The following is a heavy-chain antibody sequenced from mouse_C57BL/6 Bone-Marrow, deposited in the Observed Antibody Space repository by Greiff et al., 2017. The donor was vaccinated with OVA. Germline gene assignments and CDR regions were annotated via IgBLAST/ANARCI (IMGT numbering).Heavy chain of an antibody. CDR2: IYPSASET. J-gene: IGHJ3*01. D-gene: IGHD2-5*01. CDR3: ARWDYSNVFAY. Sequence: VQLQQPGAELVRPGSSVKLSCKASGYTFTSYWMDWVKQRPGQGLEWIGNIYPSASETHYNQKFKDKAPLTVDKSSSTAYMQLSSLTSEDSAVYDGARWDYSNVFAYWGQGTLVTVSA. CDR1: GYTFTSYW. V-gene: IGHV1-61*01.